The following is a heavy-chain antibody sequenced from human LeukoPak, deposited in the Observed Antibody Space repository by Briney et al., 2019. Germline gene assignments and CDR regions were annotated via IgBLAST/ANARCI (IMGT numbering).Heavy chain of an antibody. CDR2: ISGSGGST. D-gene: IGHD2-2*01. CDR1: GFTFSSYA. Sequence: GGSLRLSCAASGFTFSSYAMSWVRQAPGKGLEWVSAISGSGGSTYYADSVKGRFTISRDNSKNTLYLQMNSLRAEDTAVYYCAKVREGRGFIVVVPAANGAFDIWGQGTMVTVSS. J-gene: IGHJ3*02. V-gene: IGHV3-23*01. CDR3: AKVREGRGFIVVVPAANGAFDI.